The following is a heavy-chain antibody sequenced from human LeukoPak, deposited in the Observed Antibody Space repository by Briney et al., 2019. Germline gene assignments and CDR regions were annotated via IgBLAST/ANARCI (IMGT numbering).Heavy chain of an antibody. V-gene: IGHV3-74*01. D-gene: IGHD7-27*01. CDR2: IDGDRTGT. CDR3: VRDNWGLDY. CDR1: GFTFGTYW. Sequence: GGSLRLSCKASGFTFGTYWMHWVRQPPGKGLVRVSRIDGDRTGTDYADSVKGRFTVSRDNAKNTVYLQMNSLTAEDTSTYYCVRDNWGLDYWGQGTLVTVSS. J-gene: IGHJ4*02.